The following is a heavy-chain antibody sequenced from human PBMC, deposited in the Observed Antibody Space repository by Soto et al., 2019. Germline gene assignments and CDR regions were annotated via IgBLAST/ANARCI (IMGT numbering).Heavy chain of an antibody. CDR3: AATPRYCSGGSCSPGGDASDI. J-gene: IGHJ3*02. CDR2: IVVGSGNT. CDR1: GFTFTSSS. V-gene: IGHV1-58*01. Sequence: VASVKVSCKASGFTFTSSSVQWVRQARGQRLEWIGWIVVGSGNTNYAQKFQERVTITRDMSTSTAYMELSSLRSEDTAVYYCAATPRYCSGGSCSPGGDASDIPGKR. D-gene: IGHD2-15*01.